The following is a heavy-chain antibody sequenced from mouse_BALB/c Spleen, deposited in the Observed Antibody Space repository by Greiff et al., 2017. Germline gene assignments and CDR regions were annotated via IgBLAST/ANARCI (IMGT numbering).Heavy chain of an antibody. CDR3: ARSGTTGYFDY. V-gene: IGHV14-3*02. Sequence: EVQLQQSGAELVKPGASVKLSCTASGFNIKDTYMHWVQQRPEQGLEWIGRIDPANGNTKYDPKFQGKATITADTSSNPAYLQLSSLTSEDTAVYYCARSGTTGYFDYWGQGTTLTVSS. D-gene: IGHD1-1*01. J-gene: IGHJ2*01. CDR2: IDPANGNT. CDR1: GFNIKDTY.